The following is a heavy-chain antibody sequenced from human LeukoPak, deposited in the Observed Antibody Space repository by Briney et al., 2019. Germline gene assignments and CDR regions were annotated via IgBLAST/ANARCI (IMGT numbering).Heavy chain of an antibody. CDR2: ITWNSRIL. CDR1: GFTFGDYA. Sequence: GRSLRLSCATSGFTFGDYAMHWVRQVPGKGLEWVSSITWNSRILGYADSVKGRFTISRDNARNSLYLQMNSLRVEDMALYYCAKGGDSSLYGAFDIWGQGTMVTVSS. CDR3: AKGGDSSLYGAFDI. V-gene: IGHV3-9*03. D-gene: IGHD3-22*01. J-gene: IGHJ3*02.